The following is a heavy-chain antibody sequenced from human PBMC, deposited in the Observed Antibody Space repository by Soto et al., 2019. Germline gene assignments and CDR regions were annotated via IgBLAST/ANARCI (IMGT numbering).Heavy chain of an antibody. CDR2: ISGSGGST. CDR1: GFTFSSYA. Sequence: GGSLRLSCAASGFTFSSYAMSWVRQAPGKGLEWVSAISGSGGSTYYADSVKGRFTISRDNSKNTLYLQMNSLRAEDTAVYYCAKGDCSGGSCYTYYYYYMDVWGKGTTVTVSS. CDR3: AKGDCSGGSCYTYYYYYMDV. V-gene: IGHV3-23*01. J-gene: IGHJ6*03. D-gene: IGHD2-15*01.